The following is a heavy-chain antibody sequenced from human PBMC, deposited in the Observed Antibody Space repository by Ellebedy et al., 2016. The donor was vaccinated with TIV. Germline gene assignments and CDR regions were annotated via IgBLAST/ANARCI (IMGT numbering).Heavy chain of an antibody. CDR1: GFTFSTLW. V-gene: IGHV3-7*04. CDR2: IKRDGSEK. Sequence: GGSLRLSCVASGFTFSTLWMSWVRQAPGKGLEWVANIKRDGSEKFYVDSVKGRFTISRDNAKNSLYLQMNNLRVEDTAVYYCARENWTNDYWGQGTLVTVSS. D-gene: IGHD1/OR15-1a*01. CDR3: ARENWTNDY. J-gene: IGHJ4*02.